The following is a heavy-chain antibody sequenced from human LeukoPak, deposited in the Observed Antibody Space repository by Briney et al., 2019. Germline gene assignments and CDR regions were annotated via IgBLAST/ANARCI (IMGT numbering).Heavy chain of an antibody. Sequence: PSETLSLTCTVSGGSISSYYWSWIRQPPGKGLEWIGYIYYSGSTNYNPSLKSRVTISVDTSKNQFSLKLSSVTAADTAVYYCARLGYCSGRDCPTSYYNWFDPWGQGTLVTVSS. CDR1: GGSISSYY. V-gene: IGHV4-59*01. J-gene: IGHJ5*02. D-gene: IGHD2-15*01. CDR2: IYYSGST. CDR3: ARLGYCSGRDCPTSYYNWFDP.